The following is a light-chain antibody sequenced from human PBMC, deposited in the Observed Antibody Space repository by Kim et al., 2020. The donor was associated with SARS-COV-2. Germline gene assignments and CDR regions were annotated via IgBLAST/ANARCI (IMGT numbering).Light chain of an antibody. CDR3: VLYMSSGVSGGG. Sequence: QTVVTQEPSFSVSPGGTVTLTCVLSSGSVSTSSSRSWYRQTPGQPPRTLIYSTNIRSSGVPDRFSGSILGNKAALTITGAKADDESDYYCVLYMSSGVSGGGFGGGTQLTVL. CDR2: STN. J-gene: IGLJ3*02. CDR1: SGSVSTSSS. V-gene: IGLV8-61*01.